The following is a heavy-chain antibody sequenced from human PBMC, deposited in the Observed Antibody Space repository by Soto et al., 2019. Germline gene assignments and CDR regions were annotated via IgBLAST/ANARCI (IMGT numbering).Heavy chain of an antibody. CDR1: GFTFSSYA. V-gene: IGHV3-30-3*01. J-gene: IGHJ4*02. Sequence: QVQLVESGGGVVQPGRSLRLSCAASGFTFSSYAMHWVRQAPGKGLEWVAVISYDGSNKYYADSVKGRFTISGDNSKNTLYLQMNSLRAEDTAVYYCARAFPEVVAATELDYWGQGTLVTVSS. CDR2: ISYDGSNK. CDR3: ARAFPEVVAATELDY. D-gene: IGHD2-15*01.